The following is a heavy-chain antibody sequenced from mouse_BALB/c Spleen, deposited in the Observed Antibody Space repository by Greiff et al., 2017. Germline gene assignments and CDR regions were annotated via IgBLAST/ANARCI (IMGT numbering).Heavy chain of an antibody. CDR3: ARYYRYDDAWYCDV. CDR2: INPSSGYT. V-gene: IGHV1-4*01. Sequence: VQLQQSGAELARPGASVKMSCKASGYTFTSYTMHWVKQRPGQGLEWIGYINPSSGYTNYNQKFKDKATLTADKSSSTAYMQLSSLTSEDSAVYYCARYYRYDDAWYCDVWGAGTTVTVSS. J-gene: IGHJ1*01. D-gene: IGHD2-14*01. CDR1: GYTFTSYT.